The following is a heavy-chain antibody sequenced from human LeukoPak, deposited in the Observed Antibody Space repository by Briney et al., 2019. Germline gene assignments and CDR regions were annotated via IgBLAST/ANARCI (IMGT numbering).Heavy chain of an antibody. CDR3: ARGYDILTGYDAFDI. Sequence: GASVKVSCKASGYTFTSYAMHWVRQAPGQRLEWMGWIDAGNGNTKYSQKFQGRVTITRDTSASTAYMELSSLRSEDTAVYYCARGYDILTGYDAFDIWGQGTMVTVSS. CDR1: GYTFTSYA. V-gene: IGHV1-3*01. J-gene: IGHJ3*02. D-gene: IGHD3-9*01. CDR2: IDAGNGNT.